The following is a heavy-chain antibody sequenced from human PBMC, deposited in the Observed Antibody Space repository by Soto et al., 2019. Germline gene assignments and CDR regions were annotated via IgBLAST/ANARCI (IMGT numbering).Heavy chain of an antibody. CDR3: ARVATVTIYYYYYMDV. Sequence: EVQLVESGGGLIEPGGSLRLSCAASGFTFSSYSMNWVRQAPGKGLEWVSSISSSSSDIYYADSVKGRFTISRDNAKNSLYLQMNSLRAEDTAVYYCARVATVTIYYYYYMDVWGKGTTVTVSS. CDR1: GFTFSSYS. V-gene: IGHV3-21*01. J-gene: IGHJ6*03. D-gene: IGHD4-4*01. CDR2: ISSSSSDI.